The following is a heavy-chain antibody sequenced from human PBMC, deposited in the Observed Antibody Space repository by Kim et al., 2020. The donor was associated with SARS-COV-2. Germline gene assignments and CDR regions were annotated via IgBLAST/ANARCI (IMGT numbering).Heavy chain of an antibody. V-gene: IGHV3-48*03. CDR1: GLTFRSYE. CDR3: AREVVASPDAFDI. Sequence: GGSLRLSCAASGLTFRSYEMNWVRQAPGKGLEWVSYISGSGSSKYYADSVKGRFTISRDNAKDSLYLQMNGLRAEDTAVYYCAREVVASPDAFDIWGQGTMVTVSS. CDR2: ISGSGSSK. D-gene: IGHD3-22*01. J-gene: IGHJ3*02.